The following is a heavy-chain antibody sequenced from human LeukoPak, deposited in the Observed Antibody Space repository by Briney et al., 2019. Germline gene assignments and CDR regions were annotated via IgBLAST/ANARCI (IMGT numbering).Heavy chain of an antibody. Sequence: GGSLRLSCAASGFTFSRYWMHWVRQAPGKGLVWVSRINGDGSTTSYADSVKGGFTISRDNAKNTLHLQMNSLRAEDTAVYYCATGNYYDSRGYYTFGHWGQGALATVSS. V-gene: IGHV3-74*01. D-gene: IGHD3-22*01. CDR3: ATGNYYDSRGYYTFGH. J-gene: IGHJ1*01. CDR1: GFTFSRYW. CDR2: INGDGSTT.